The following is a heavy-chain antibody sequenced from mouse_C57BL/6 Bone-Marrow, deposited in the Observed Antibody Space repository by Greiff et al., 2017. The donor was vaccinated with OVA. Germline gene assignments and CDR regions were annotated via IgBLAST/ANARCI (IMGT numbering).Heavy chain of an antibody. CDR2: IYPRSGNT. V-gene: IGHV1-55*01. D-gene: IGHD1-1*01. CDR3: ARSTTVVAPYYAMDY. CDR1: GYTFTSYW. J-gene: IGHJ4*01. Sequence: QVQLQQPGAELVKPGASVKMSCKASGYTFTSYWITWVKQRPGQGLEWIGDIYPRSGNTYYNEKFKGKATLTADKSSSTAYMELRSLTSEDSAVYFCARSTTVVAPYYAMDYWGQGTSVTVSS.